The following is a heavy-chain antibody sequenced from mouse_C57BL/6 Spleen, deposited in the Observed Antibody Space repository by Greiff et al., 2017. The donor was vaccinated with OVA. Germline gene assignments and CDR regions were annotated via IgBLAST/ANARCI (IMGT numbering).Heavy chain of an antibody. J-gene: IGHJ4*01. CDR1: GYAFSSSW. V-gene: IGHV1-82*01. Sequence: QVQLQQSGPELVKPGASVKISCKASGYAFSSSWMNWVKQRPGKGLEWIGRIYPGDGDTNYNGKFKGKATLTADKSSSTAYMQLSSLTSEDSAVYCCARCCEGYYYAMDYWGQGTSVTVSS. D-gene: IGHD3-3*01. CDR2: IYPGDGDT. CDR3: ARCCEGYYYAMDY.